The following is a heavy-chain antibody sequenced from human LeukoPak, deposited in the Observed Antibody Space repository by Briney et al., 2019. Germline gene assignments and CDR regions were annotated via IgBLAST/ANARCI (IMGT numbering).Heavy chain of an antibody. D-gene: IGHD2-8*01. J-gene: IGHJ3*02. CDR2: INWNGGST. CDR1: GFTFDDYG. Sequence: GSLRLSCAASGFTFDDYGMSWVRQAPGKGLAWVSGINWNGGSTGYADSVKGRFTISRDNAKNSLYLQMNSLRAEDTALYYCARDRSKYCTNGVCRGDAFDIWGQGTMVTVSS. CDR3: ARDRSKYCTNGVCRGDAFDI. V-gene: IGHV3-20*04.